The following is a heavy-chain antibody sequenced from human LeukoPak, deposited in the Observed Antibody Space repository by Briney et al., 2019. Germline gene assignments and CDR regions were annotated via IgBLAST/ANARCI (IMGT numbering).Heavy chain of an antibody. V-gene: IGHV4-34*01. CDR2: INHSGST. Sequence: PSETLSLTCAVYGGSFSGYYWSWIRQPPGKGLEWIGEINHSGSTNYNPSLKSRVTISVDTSKNQFSLKLSSVTAADTAVYYCVRGVRGYGGNLWGQGTLVTVSS. D-gene: IGHD4-23*01. CDR1: GGSFSGYY. J-gene: IGHJ5*02. CDR3: VRGVRGYGGNL.